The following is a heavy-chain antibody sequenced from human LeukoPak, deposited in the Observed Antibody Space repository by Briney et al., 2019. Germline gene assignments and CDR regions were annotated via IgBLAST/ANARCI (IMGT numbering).Heavy chain of an antibody. J-gene: IGHJ4*02. CDR1: GYTFTYYG. CDR2: ISAYNGNT. Sequence: ASVKVSCKASGYTFTYYGISWVRQAPGHGLEWMGWISAYNGNTKNAQKVQGRVTLTTDTSTSTAYMELRRLRSDDTAVYYCARGGTFYYDSSAYYWGQGTLVTVSS. CDR3: ARGGTFYYDSSAYY. V-gene: IGHV1-18*01. D-gene: IGHD3-22*01.